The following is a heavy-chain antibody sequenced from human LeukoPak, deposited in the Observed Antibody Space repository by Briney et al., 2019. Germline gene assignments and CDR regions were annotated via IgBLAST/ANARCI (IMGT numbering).Heavy chain of an antibody. D-gene: IGHD6-19*01. CDR2: ISGSGGNT. Sequence: GGSLRLSCVDSGFTFSRFWMHWVRQAPGKGLVWVSVISGSGGNTCYADSVKGRFTISRDNSKNTLYLQMNSLRAEDTAVYYCARGKHRIAVAGTTAFDIWGQGTMVTVSS. CDR3: ARGKHRIAVAGTTAFDI. J-gene: IGHJ3*02. V-gene: IGHV3-74*01. CDR1: GFTFSRFW.